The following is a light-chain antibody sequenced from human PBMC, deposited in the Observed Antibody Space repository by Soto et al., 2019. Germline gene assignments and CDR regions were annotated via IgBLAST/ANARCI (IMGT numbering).Light chain of an antibody. Sequence: ETVMTQSPATLSVSPGERATLSCRASQSVNSNLAWYQQKLGQAPRVLIFGASTRATGIPARFSGSGSGTEFSLTINSLQSEDCAVYYCQEYNTWPWTFGQGTKVEIK. CDR3: QEYNTWPWT. V-gene: IGKV3-15*01. J-gene: IGKJ1*01. CDR2: GAS. CDR1: QSVNSN.